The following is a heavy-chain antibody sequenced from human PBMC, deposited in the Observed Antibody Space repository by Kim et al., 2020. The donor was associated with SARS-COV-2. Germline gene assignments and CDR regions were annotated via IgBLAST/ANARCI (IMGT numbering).Heavy chain of an antibody. J-gene: IGHJ2*01. D-gene: IGHD3-22*01. V-gene: IGHV3-33*01. CDR3: ATSGFRTMIVDYWYFDL. CDR1: GFTFSSYG. Sequence: GGSLRLSCAASGFTFSSYGMHWVRQAPGKGLEWVAVIWYDGSNKYYADSVKGRFTISRDNSKNTLYLQMNSLRAEDTAVYYCATSGFRTMIVDYWYFDLWGRGTLVTVSS. CDR2: IWYDGSNK.